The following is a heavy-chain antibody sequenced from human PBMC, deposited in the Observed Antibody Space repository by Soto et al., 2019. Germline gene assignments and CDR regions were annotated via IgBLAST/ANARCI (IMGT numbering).Heavy chain of an antibody. J-gene: IGHJ3*02. D-gene: IGHD3-22*01. CDR2: ISSSSSYT. V-gene: IGHV3-11*06. Sequence: PGGSLRLSCAASGFTFSDYYMSWIRQAPGKGLEWVSYISSSSSYTNYADSVKGRFTISRDNAKNSLYLDLTRLRAEDTAVYFCVRDYYDTSGYPNTFDMWGQGTMVTVSS. CDR1: GFTFSDYY. CDR3: VRDYYDTSGYPNTFDM.